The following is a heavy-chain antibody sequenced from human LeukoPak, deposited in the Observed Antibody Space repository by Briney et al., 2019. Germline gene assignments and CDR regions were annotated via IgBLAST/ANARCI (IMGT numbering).Heavy chain of an antibody. CDR2: IKQDGSEK. CDR1: GFTFNSYW. D-gene: IGHD6-13*01. V-gene: IGHV3-7*04. Sequence: GSLRLSCAASGFTFNSYWMSWVRQAPGKGLEWVANIKQDGSEKYYVDSVKGRFTISRDNAKNSLYLQMDSLRAEDTAVYYCARDGQQLGFWGQGTLVTVSS. J-gene: IGHJ4*02. CDR3: ARDGQQLGF.